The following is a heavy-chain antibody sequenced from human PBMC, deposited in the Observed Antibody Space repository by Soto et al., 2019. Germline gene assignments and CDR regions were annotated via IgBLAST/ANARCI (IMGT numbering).Heavy chain of an antibody. D-gene: IGHD6-19*01. CDR1: GYSFTGFW. J-gene: IGHJ3*02. CDR2: IDPSDSYT. CDR3: ARLAVTGTVDAFDI. Sequence: GESLKISCKGSGYSFTGFWITWVRQMPGKGLEWMARIDPSDSYTNYSPSFQGHVTISADKSISTAYLQWSSLKASDTAMYYCARLAVTGTVDAFDIWGQGTMVTVSS. V-gene: IGHV5-10-1*01.